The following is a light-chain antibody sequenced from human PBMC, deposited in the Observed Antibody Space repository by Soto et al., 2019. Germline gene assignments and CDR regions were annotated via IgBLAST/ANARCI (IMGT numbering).Light chain of an antibody. CDR2: DVS. CDR1: SRDVGGYNY. V-gene: IGLV2-14*01. J-gene: IGLJ1*01. Sequence: QSALTQPASGSGSPGQSIPIACTGTSRDVGGYNYVSWYQQHPGKAPKLMIYDVSNRPSGVSNRFSGSKSGNTASLTLSGLQAEDEADYYCSSYTSSSTLGVFGTGTKVTVL. CDR3: SSYTSSSTLGV.